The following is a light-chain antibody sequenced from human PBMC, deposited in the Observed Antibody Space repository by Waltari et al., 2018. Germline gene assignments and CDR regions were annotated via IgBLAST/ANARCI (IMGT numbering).Light chain of an antibody. J-gene: IGKJ4*01. CDR2: KTS. CDR3: QQYYSYLLT. CDR1: QSISSW. Sequence: DIKMTQSPSTLSASVGDRGTITCRASQSISSWLAWYQQKPGKAPKLLIYKTSSLESGVPSRFSGRGSRTEFPLTISSLQPDDFATYYCQQYYSYLLTLGGENKVEIK. V-gene: IGKV1-5*03.